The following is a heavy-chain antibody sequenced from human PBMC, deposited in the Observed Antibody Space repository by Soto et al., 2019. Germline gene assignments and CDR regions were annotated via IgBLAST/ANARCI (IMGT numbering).Heavy chain of an antibody. J-gene: IGHJ6*02. CDR2: IYYSGSA. CDR1: GDSVTSVSDY. V-gene: IGHV4-61*01. Sequence: KPSETLSLTCTVSGDSVTSVSDYWSWIRQPPGKGLEWIGYIYYSGSADYNPSLGSRVTISIDTSKNQFSLKLTSVTAVDTAVYYCARGVGFGYYYYHMDLWGQGTTVTVSS. CDR3: ARGVGFGYYYYHMDL. D-gene: IGHD3-10*01.